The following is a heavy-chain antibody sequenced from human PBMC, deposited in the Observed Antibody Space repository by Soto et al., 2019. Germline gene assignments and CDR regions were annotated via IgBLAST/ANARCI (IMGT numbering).Heavy chain of an antibody. CDR3: AGSYYYDSSGYFPPTFDY. Sequence: GGSLRLSCAASGFTFSSYEMNWVRQAPGKGLEWVSYISSSGSTIYYADSVKGRFTISRDNAKNSLYLQMNSLRAEDTAVYYCAGSYYYDSSGYFPPTFDYWGQGTLVTVSS. CDR1: GFTFSSYE. CDR2: ISSSGSTI. D-gene: IGHD3-22*01. J-gene: IGHJ4*02. V-gene: IGHV3-48*03.